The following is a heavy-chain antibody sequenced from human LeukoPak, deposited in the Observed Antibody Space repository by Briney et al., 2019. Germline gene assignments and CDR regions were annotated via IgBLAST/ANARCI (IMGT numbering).Heavy chain of an antibody. CDR2: IGGGGDGI. CDR1: GFTFSSSA. Sequence: GGPLRLSCAASGFTFSSSAMTWVRQTPGKGLEWVSSIGGGGDGIYYADSVKGRFTISRDNSKNTLYLQMNSLRAEDTAVYYCAKDIRWGTQYYYYYYGMDVWGQGTTVTVSS. D-gene: IGHD3-16*01. J-gene: IGHJ6*02. CDR3: AKDIRWGTQYYYYYYGMDV. V-gene: IGHV3-23*01.